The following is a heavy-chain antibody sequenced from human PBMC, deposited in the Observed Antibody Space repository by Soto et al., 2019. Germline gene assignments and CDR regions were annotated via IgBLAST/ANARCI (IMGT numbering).Heavy chain of an antibody. CDR2: IYYRGTT. Sequence: QVQLQESGPGLVKPSDTLSLTCAVSGYSISSSNWWGWIRQPPGKGLEWIGYIYYRGTTYYNPSLKSRVTMSVDTSKNQFSLKLTSLPAVDTAVYYCARREIQGPIDYWGQGTLVTVSS. J-gene: IGHJ4*02. CDR1: GYSISSSNW. V-gene: IGHV4-28*01. CDR3: ARREIQGPIDY. D-gene: IGHD1-26*01.